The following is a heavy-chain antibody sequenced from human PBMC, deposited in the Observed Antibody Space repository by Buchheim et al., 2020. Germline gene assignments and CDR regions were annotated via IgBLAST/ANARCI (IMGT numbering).Heavy chain of an antibody. CDR2: IYYSGSS. CDR1: VGSITGFY. D-gene: IGHD2-15*01. Sequence: QVQLQESGPGLVKPSETLSLTCSVSVGSITGFYWSWIRQPPGKKLEWIGYIYYSGSSSYNPSLKSRVTISVDTSKNQFSLKLSSVTAADTAVYYCATTLQNSGGSPIDYWGQGTL. V-gene: IGHV4-59*08. CDR3: ATTLQNSGGSPIDY. J-gene: IGHJ4*02.